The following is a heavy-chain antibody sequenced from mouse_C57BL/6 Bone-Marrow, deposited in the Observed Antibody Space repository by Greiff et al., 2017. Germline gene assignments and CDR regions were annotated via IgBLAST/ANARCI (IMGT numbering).Heavy chain of an antibody. J-gene: IGHJ3*01. CDR2: IYPRSGNT. Sequence: QVQLQQSGAELARPGASVKLSCKASGYTFTSYGISWVKQRTGQGLEWIGEIYPRSGNTYYNEKFKGKATLTADKSSSTAYMELRSLTSEDSAVYFCARAEAAQATVAYWGQGTLVTVSA. D-gene: IGHD3-2*02. V-gene: IGHV1-81*01. CDR3: ARAEAAQATVAY. CDR1: GYTFTSYG.